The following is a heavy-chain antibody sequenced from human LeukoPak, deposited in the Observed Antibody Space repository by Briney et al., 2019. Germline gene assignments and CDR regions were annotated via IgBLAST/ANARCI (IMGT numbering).Heavy chain of an antibody. CDR1: GFIFSNYA. CDR2: FEGDGSAS. J-gene: IGHJ3*02. Sequence: PGGSLRLSCAVSGFIFSNYAMTWVRQAPGKGLEWVSSFEGDGSASYYADSVKGRFAISRDDPKNTLYLQLTSLRVEDTAIYFCVKDMVQRNGIFDPFDIWGQGTMVTVSS. CDR3: VKDMVQRNGIFDPFDI. D-gene: IGHD3-10*01. V-gene: IGHV3-23*01.